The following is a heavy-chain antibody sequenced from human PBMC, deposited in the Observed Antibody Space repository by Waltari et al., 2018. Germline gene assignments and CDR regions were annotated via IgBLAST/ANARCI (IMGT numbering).Heavy chain of an antibody. CDR1: GFSFSSSS. Sequence: EVHLVESGGGLVQPGGSLRLSCAADGFSFSSSSMTWVRQAPGKGLEWISYISGNSRSISYADSVRGRFTISRDNAKSSVCLQMNSLRDEDTAVYYCARDLKWAFDYWGQGILVTVSS. CDR3: ARDLKWAFDY. CDR2: ISGNSRSI. D-gene: IGHD1-26*01. J-gene: IGHJ4*02. V-gene: IGHV3-48*02.